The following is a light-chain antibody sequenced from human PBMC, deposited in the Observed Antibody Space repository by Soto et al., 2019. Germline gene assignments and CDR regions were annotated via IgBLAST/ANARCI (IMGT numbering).Light chain of an antibody. V-gene: IGLV2-14*03. CDR3: SSYTSSNTLVV. CDR1: SSDVGGYNY. Sequence: QSVLTQPASVSGSPGPSITISCTGTSSDVGGYNYVSWYQHHPGKAPKLMIYDVSNRPSGVSNRFSGSKSGNTASLTISGLQAEDEADYYCSSYTSSNTLVVFGGGTKVTVL. CDR2: DVS. J-gene: IGLJ2*01.